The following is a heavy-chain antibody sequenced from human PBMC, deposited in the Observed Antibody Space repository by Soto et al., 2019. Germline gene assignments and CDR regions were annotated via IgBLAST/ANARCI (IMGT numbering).Heavy chain of an antibody. J-gene: IGHJ4*02. CDR1: GYTFTSYY. V-gene: IGHV1-46*03. CDR2: INPSGGST. CDR3: ATSEQQLVFDY. D-gene: IGHD6-13*01. Sequence: QVQLVQSGAEVKKPGASVKVSCKASGYTFTSYYMHWVRQAPGQGLEWMGIINPSGGSTSYAQKFQGRVTMTRDPSTSTVYMELSSLRSEDTAVYYCATSEQQLVFDYWGQGTLVTVSS.